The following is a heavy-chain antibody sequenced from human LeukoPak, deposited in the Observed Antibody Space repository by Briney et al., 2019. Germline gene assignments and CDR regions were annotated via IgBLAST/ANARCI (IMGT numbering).Heavy chain of an antibody. CDR3: ANAYSGSSDY. CDR2: INQDGSEK. Sequence: GGSLRLSCAASGFTFRSYWMSWVRQAPGKELEWVANINQDGSEKYYVDSVKGRFTISRDNAENSLYLQMNSLRVEDTAVYYCANAYSGSSDYWGQGTLVTVSS. D-gene: IGHD1-26*01. CDR1: GFTFRSYW. V-gene: IGHV3-7*01. J-gene: IGHJ4*02.